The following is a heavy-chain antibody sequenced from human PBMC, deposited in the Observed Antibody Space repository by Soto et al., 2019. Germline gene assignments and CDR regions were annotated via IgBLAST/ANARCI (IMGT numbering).Heavy chain of an antibody. D-gene: IGHD1-1*01. Sequence: ERSLRLSCAASGFSFSDAWMTWVRQVPGKGLEWVGRIKSKTRDGTTDYAAPVKGRFTISRDDSKNTLYLQMHSLTTEDTAVYYWATDGTNYGSCDYLGKGTLGT. CDR3: ATDGTNYGSCDY. CDR1: GFSFSDAW. V-gene: IGHV3-15*01. J-gene: IGHJ4*02. CDR2: IKSKTRDGTT.